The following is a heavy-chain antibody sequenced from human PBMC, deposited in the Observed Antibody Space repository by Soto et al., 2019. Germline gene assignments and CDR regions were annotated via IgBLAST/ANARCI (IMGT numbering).Heavy chain of an antibody. CDR2: ISSSSNSI. CDR3: ARDGSSGSYYWPINHYYYYYGMDV. D-gene: IGHD3-10*01. V-gene: IGHV3-48*01. Sequence: PGGSLRLSCAASGFTFSSYSMNWARQAPGKGLEWVSYISSSSNSIYYADSVKGRFTISRDNAKNSLHLQMNSLRAEDTAVYYCARDGSSGSYYWPINHYYYYYGMDVWGQGTTVTVSS. CDR1: GFTFSSYS. J-gene: IGHJ6*02.